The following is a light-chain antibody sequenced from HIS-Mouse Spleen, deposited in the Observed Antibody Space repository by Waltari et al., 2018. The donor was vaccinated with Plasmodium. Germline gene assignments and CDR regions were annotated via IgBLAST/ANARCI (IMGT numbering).Light chain of an antibody. Sequence: AIQMTQSPSSLSASVGDRVTITCRASQGIRNDLGWYQQQPGKAPKLLISAASRLQSGVPSRCSGSGAGTDFTRTISSLQPEDFATYYCLQDYNYPYTFGQGTKLEIK. J-gene: IGKJ2*01. CDR3: LQDYNYPYT. V-gene: IGKV1-6*01. CDR2: AAS. CDR1: QGIRND.